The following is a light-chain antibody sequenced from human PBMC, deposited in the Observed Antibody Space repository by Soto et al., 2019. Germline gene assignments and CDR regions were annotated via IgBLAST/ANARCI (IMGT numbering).Light chain of an antibody. J-gene: IGLJ2*01. Sequence: QSVLTQPPSASGTPGQSVTISCSGSISNIESNTVNWYQQLPRTAPKLLIFSNSQRPSGVPDRFSGSKSGNSASLAISGLQSEDEADYYCAVRDDSLNGPVFGGGTKLTVL. CDR2: SNS. CDR3: AVRDDSLNGPV. CDR1: ISNIESNT. V-gene: IGLV1-44*01.